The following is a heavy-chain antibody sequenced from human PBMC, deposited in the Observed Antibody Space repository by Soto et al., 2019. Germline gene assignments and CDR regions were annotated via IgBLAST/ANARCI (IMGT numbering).Heavy chain of an antibody. J-gene: IGHJ5*02. CDR1: GGSISSSSYY. D-gene: IGHD3-10*01. V-gene: IGHV4-39*01. Sequence: PSETLSLTCTVSGGSISSSSYYWGWIRQPPGKGLEWIGSIYYSGSTYYNPSLKSRVTISVDTSKNQFSLKLSSVTAADTAVYYCARSLWFGESIWFDPWGQGTLVTVSS. CDR2: IYYSGST. CDR3: ARSLWFGESIWFDP.